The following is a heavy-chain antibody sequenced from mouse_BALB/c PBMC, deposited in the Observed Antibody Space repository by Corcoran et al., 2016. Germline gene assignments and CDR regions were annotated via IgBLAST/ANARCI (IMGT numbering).Heavy chain of an antibody. D-gene: IGHD2-3*01. CDR2: ISCYNGGT. CDR1: GYSFTGYY. V-gene: IGHV1S34*01. CDR3: ARGGDGYLFPFVY. Sequence: VVKTGASVKISCKASGYSFTGYYMHWVKQSHGKSLEWIGYISCYNGGTGYNQKFKGKATSTVDTSSSTTYMQFNSLTSEDSAVYYGARGGDGYLFPFVYWGQGTLVTVS. J-gene: IGHJ3*01.